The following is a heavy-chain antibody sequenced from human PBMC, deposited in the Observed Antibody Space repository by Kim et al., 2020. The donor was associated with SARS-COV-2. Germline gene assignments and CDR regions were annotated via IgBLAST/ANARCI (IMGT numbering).Heavy chain of an antibody. CDR3: VKVWDSSLLR. J-gene: IGHJ4*02. Sequence: HSLRQAPGKALEYVSAISSNGGSTYYADSVKGRFTISRDNSKNTLYLQMSSLRAEDTAVYYCVKVWDSSLLRWGQGTPVTVPS. D-gene: IGHD6-13*01. V-gene: IGHV3-64D*06. CDR2: ISSNGGST.